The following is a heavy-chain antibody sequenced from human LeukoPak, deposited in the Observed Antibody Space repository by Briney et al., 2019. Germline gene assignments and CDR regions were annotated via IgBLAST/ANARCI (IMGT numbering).Heavy chain of an antibody. CDR2: INPSGGST. V-gene: IGHV1-46*01. Sequence: ASVKVSCKASGYTFTSYYMHWVRQAPGQGLEWMGIINPSGGSTSYAQKFQGRVTMTRDTSTSTVYMELSSLRSEDTAVYYCARGYSSSWYGLYYFDYWGQGTLVTVSS. CDR3: ARGYSSSWYGLYYFDY. CDR1: GYTFTSYY. D-gene: IGHD6-13*01. J-gene: IGHJ4*02.